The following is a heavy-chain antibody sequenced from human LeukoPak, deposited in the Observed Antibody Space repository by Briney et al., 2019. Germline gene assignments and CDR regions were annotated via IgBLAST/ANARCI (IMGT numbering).Heavy chain of an antibody. J-gene: IGHJ5*02. D-gene: IGHD3-22*01. CDR2: ISYDGSNK. V-gene: IGHV3-30-3*01. CDR1: GFTFSSYA. CDR3: ARDRAAGYYYDSSGPLDYGPWFDP. Sequence: GGSPRLSCAASGFTFSSYAMHWVRQAPGKGLEWVAVISYDGSNKYYADSVKGRFTISRDNSKNTLYLQMNSLRAEDAAVYYCARDRAAGYYYDSSGPLDYGPWFDPWGQGTLVTVSS.